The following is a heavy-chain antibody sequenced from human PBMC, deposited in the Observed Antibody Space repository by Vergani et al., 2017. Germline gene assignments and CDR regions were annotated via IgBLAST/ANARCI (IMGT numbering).Heavy chain of an antibody. CDR3: ARDPPYYECWSGYYPSFDY. CDR2: IKQDGSEK. D-gene: IGHD3-3*01. J-gene: IGHJ4*02. CDR1: GFTFSSYW. Sequence: EVQLVESGGGLVQPGGSLRLSCAASGFTFSSYWMSWVRQAPGQGLEWVANIKQDGSEKSYVDSVKGRFTISRDNAKNSLYLQMNSLRAEDTAVYYCARDPPYYECWSGYYPSFDYWGQGTLVTVSS. V-gene: IGHV3-7*01.